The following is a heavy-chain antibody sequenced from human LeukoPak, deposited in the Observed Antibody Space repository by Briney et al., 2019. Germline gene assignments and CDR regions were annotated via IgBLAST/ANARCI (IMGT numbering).Heavy chain of an antibody. CDR3: ASPYGSGSFTAFDI. D-gene: IGHD3-10*01. V-gene: IGHV1-2*02. J-gene: IGHJ3*02. Sequence: ASVKVSCKASGYTFTGYYLHWVRQAPGQGLEWMGCVNPNSGDTNYAQKFQGSVTMTRDTSISTVYMELSRLRSDDTAAYYCASPYGSGSFTAFDIWGQGTMVTVSS. CDR2: VNPNSGDT. CDR1: GYTFTGYY.